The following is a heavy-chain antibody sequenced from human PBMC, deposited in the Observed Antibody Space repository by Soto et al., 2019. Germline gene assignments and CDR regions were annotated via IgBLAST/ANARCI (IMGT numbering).Heavy chain of an antibody. J-gene: IGHJ6*02. CDR3: AKAVYYCSGGSCLYYYGMDV. CDR1: GFTFSSYG. D-gene: IGHD2-15*01. Sequence: GGSLRLSCAASGFTFSSYGMHWVRQAPGKGLEWVAVISYDGSNKYYADSVKGRFTISRDNSKNTLYLQMNSLRAEDPAVYYCAKAVYYCSGGSCLYYYGMDVWGQGTTVTVSS. V-gene: IGHV3-30*18. CDR2: ISYDGSNK.